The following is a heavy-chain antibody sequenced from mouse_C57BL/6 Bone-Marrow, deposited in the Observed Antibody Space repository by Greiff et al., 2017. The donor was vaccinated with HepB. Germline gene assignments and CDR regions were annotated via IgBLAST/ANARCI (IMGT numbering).Heavy chain of an antibody. Sequence: EVQGVESGGGLVQPKGSLKLSCAASGFSFNTYAMNWVRQAPGKGLEWVARIRSKSNNYATYYADSVKDRFTISRDDSESMLYLQMNNLKTEDTAMYYCVRHSMYYYGSSYLYAMDYWGQGTSVTVSS. V-gene: IGHV10-1*01. D-gene: IGHD1-1*01. CDR1: GFSFNTYA. CDR2: IRSKSNNYAT. CDR3: VRHSMYYYGSSYLYAMDY. J-gene: IGHJ4*01.